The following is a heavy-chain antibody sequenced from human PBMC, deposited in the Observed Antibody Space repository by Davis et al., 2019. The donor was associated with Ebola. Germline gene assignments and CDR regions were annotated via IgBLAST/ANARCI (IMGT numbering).Heavy chain of an antibody. J-gene: IGHJ4*02. CDR1: GFTVSSNY. CDR2: IYSGGST. V-gene: IGHV3-53*01. CDR3: AKDDEYFDY. Sequence: GESLKISCAASGFTVSSNYMSWVRQAPGKGLEWVSVIYSGGSTYYADSVKGRFTISRDNSKNTLYLQMNSLRAEDTAVYYCAKDDEYFDYWGQGTLVTVSS.